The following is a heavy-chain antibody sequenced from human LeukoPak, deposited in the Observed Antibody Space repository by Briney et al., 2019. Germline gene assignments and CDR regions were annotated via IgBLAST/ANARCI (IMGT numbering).Heavy chain of an antibody. J-gene: IGHJ4*02. Sequence: GGSLRLSCAASGYTFSSYAMHWVRQAPGKGLEWVAVISYDGSNKYYADSVKGRFTISRDNSKNTLYLQMNSLRSDDTAVYYCARDRVGGFWSGYSRVDYWGQGTLVTVSS. CDR1: GYTFSSYA. V-gene: IGHV3-30*01. CDR3: ARDRVGGFWSGYSRVDY. D-gene: IGHD3-3*01. CDR2: ISYDGSNK.